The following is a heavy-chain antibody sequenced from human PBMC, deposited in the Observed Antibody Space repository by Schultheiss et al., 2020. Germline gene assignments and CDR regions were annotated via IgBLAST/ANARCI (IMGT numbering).Heavy chain of an antibody. CDR1: GGSISSGGYS. CDR3: AATVTSPLNGFDP. V-gene: IGHV4-30-4*07. Sequence: SETLSLTCAVSGGSISSGGYSWSWIRQPPGKGLEWIGYVYSTGSTYSNPSLKSRVTISVDTSKNQFSLKLSSVTAADTAVYYCAATVTSPLNGFDPWGQGTMVTVSS. CDR2: VYSTGST. J-gene: IGHJ5*02. D-gene: IGHD4-11*01.